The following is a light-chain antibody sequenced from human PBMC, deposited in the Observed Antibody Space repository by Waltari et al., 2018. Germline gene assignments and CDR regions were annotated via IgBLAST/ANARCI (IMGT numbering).Light chain of an antibody. CDR3: SSYTTSSTRVV. Sequence: QSALTQPASVSGSPGQSITISCTGSSSDVGVYNYVSWYQQHPGKAPKLLIYEVSYRPSGVSYRFSVSKSGNTASLTISVLQAEGEADYYCSSYTTSSTRVVFGGGTTVTVL. CDR1: SSDVGVYNY. V-gene: IGLV2-14*01. CDR2: EVS. J-gene: IGLJ2*01.